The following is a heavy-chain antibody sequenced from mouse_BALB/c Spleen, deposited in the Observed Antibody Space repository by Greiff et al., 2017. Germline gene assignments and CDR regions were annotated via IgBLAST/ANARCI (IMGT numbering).Heavy chain of an antibody. J-gene: IGHJ3*01. V-gene: IGHV14-3*02. CDR1: GFNIKDTY. CDR2: IDPANGNT. CDR3: ARGVTTGN. Sequence: EVQLQQSGAELVKPGASVKLSRTASGFNIKDTYMHWVKQRPEQGLEWIGRIDPANGNTKYDPKFQGKATITADTSSNTANLQLSSLTSEDTAVYYCARGVTTGNWGQGTLVTVSA. D-gene: IGHD1-1*01.